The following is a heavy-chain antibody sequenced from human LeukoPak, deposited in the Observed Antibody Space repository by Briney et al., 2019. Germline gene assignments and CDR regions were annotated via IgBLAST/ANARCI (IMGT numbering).Heavy chain of an antibody. CDR1: GGSISSGGYY. D-gene: IGHD2-21*02. CDR2: IYYSGST. V-gene: IGHV4-31*03. CDR3: ARDKAYCGGDCYTDRPTSYYYYYYGMDV. J-gene: IGHJ6*02. Sequence: PSQTLSLTCTVSGGSISSGGYYWSWIRQHPGTGLEWIGYIYYSGSTYYNPSLKSRVTISVDTSKNQFSLKLSSVTAGDKAVYYCARDKAYCGGDCYTDRPTSYYYYYYGMDVWGQGTTVTVSS.